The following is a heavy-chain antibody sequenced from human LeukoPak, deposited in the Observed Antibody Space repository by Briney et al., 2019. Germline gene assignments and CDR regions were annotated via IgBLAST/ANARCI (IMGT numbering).Heavy chain of an antibody. CDR3: ARGARGDYGDSYFDY. J-gene: IGHJ4*02. CDR2: IIPIFGIA. Sequence: SVKVSCKASGGTFSSYAISWVRQAPGQGLEWMGRIIPIFGIANYAQKFQGRVTITADKSTSTAYMELSSLRSEDTAVYYCARGARGDYGDSYFDYWGQGTLVTVSS. V-gene: IGHV1-69*04. CDR1: GGTFSSYA. D-gene: IGHD4-17*01.